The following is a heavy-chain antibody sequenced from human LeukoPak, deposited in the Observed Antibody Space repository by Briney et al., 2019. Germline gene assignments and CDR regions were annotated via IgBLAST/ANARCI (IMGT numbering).Heavy chain of an antibody. CDR1: GYSISSGFY. D-gene: IGHD3-10*01. Sequence: PSETLSLTCTVSGYSISSGFYWGWIRQPPGKGLEWIGEINHSGSTNYNPSLKSRVTISVDTSKNHFSLKLSSVTAADTAVYYCARRIRGVNDAFDIWGQGTMVIVSS. V-gene: IGHV4-38-2*02. CDR3: ARRIRGVNDAFDI. CDR2: INHSGST. J-gene: IGHJ3*02.